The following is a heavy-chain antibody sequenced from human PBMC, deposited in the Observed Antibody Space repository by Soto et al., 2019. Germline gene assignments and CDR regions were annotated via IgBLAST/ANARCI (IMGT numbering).Heavy chain of an antibody. Sequence: PGGSLRLSCAASGFTFSSYAMHWVRQAPGKGLEWVAVISYDGSNKYYADSVKGRFTISRDNSKNTLYLQMNSLRAEDTAVYYCAKDIFYGGLEAFDIWGQGTMVTVSS. CDR3: AKDIFYGGLEAFDI. CDR1: GFTFSSYA. J-gene: IGHJ3*02. V-gene: IGHV3-30-3*01. D-gene: IGHD2-15*01. CDR2: ISYDGSNK.